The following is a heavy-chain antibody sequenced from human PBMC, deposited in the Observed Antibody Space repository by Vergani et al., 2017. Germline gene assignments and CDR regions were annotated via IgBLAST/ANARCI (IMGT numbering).Heavy chain of an antibody. D-gene: IGHD1-26*01. Sequence: QVQLLESGPGLVKPSQTLSLTCSVSGESITRHSYYWTWIRQPAGKPLEWVGHIYVDGSTNYNPSLKSRVSISLDTSKNQLSLRLTSVTAADTAVFYCVRGRYSWSSFPYYDLRVHGTLVRVSS. V-gene: IGHV4-61*02. CDR2: IYVDGST. CDR1: GESITRHSYY. CDR3: VRGRYSWSSFPYYDL. J-gene: IGHJ4*01.